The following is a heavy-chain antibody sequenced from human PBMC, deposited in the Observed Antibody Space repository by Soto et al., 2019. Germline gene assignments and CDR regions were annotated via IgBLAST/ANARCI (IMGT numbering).Heavy chain of an antibody. CDR2: IINSGIST. CDR3: AKDREGSYDDFDY. V-gene: IGHV3-23*01. Sequence: EVQLLESGGGLVQPGGSLRLSCAASGFTFSNFAMSWVRQGPGKGLEWVSTIINSGISTYYADSVKGRFTISRDNSKNTLFLQMISLRAEDSAVYYCAKDREGSYDDFDYWGRGILVTVSS. J-gene: IGHJ4*02. D-gene: IGHD5-12*01. CDR1: GFTFSNFA.